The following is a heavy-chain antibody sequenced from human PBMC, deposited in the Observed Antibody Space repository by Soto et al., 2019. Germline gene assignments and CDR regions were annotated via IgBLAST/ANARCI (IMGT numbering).Heavy chain of an antibody. D-gene: IGHD2-15*01. J-gene: IGHJ4*02. CDR3: ASLYCSGGSCYLFDY. CDR2: IYYSGST. V-gene: IGHV4-39*01. Sequence: QLQLQESGPGLVKPSETLSLTCTVSGGSISSSSYYWGWIRQPPGKGLEWIGSIYYSGSTYYNPSLKRRVTISVDTSKNQFSLKLSSVTAADTAVYYCASLYCSGGSCYLFDYWGQGTLVTVSS. CDR1: GGSISSSSYY.